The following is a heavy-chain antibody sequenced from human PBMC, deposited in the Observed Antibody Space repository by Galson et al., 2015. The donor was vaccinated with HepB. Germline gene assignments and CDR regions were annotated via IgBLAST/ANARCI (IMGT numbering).Heavy chain of an antibody. CDR2: INAGNGNT. CDR3: ARDPGDGYNPGPY. D-gene: IGHD5-24*01. Sequence: SVKVSCKASGYTFTSYAMHWVRQAPGQRLEWMGWINAGNGNTKYSQKFQGRVTITRDTSASTAYMELSSLRSEDTAVYYCARDPGDGYNPGPYWGQGTLVTVSS. CDR1: GYTFTSYA. V-gene: IGHV1-3*01. J-gene: IGHJ4*02.